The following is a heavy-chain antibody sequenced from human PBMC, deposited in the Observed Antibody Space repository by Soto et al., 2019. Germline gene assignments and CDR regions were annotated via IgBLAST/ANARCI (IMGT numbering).Heavy chain of an antibody. CDR2: IYYSGST. D-gene: IGHD2-21*02. CDR3: ARRPRITRQRVFGGDCYSFDY. J-gene: IGHJ4*02. CDR1: GGSISSSSYY. Sequence: PSETLSLTCTVSGGSISSSSYYWGWIRQPPGKGLEWIGSIYYSGSTYYNPSLKSRVTISVDTSKNQFSLKLSSVTAADTAVYYCARRPRITRQRVFGGDCYSFDYWGQGTLVTVSS. V-gene: IGHV4-39*01.